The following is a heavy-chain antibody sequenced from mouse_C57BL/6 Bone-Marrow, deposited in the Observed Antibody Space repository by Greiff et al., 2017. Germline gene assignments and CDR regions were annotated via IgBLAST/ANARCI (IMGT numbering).Heavy chain of an antibody. D-gene: IGHD2-1*01. V-gene: IGHV1-64*01. CDR2: IHPNSGST. J-gene: IGHJ3*01. CDR3: AREGYYGNFWFAY. Sequence: VQLQQPGAELVKPGASVKLSCKASGYTFTSYWMHWVKQRPGQGLEWIGMIHPNSGSTNYNEKFNSKATLTVDKSSSTAYMQLSSLTSEDSAVYYCAREGYYGNFWFAYWGQGTLVTVSA. CDR1: GYTFTSYW.